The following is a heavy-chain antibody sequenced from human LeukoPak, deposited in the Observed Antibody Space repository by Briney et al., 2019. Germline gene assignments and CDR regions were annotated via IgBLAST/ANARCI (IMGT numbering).Heavy chain of an antibody. CDR3: ASPNGYYYY. CDR1: GFTFTNYW. V-gene: IGHV3-7*03. D-gene: IGHD3-3*01. Sequence: PGGSLRLSCATYGFTFTNYWMSWVRQAPGKVPEWVASINQDGSEKYYVDSVKDRFTISRDNPKNFLYLQVNSLRAGDTAIYYCASPNGYYYYWGQGTLVTVSS. CDR2: INQDGSEK. J-gene: IGHJ4*02.